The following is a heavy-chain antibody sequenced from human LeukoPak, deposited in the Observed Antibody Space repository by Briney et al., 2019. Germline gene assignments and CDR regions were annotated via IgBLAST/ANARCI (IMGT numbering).Heavy chain of an antibody. D-gene: IGHD2-2*01. J-gene: IGHJ4*02. CDR1: GGSISNNGYY. V-gene: IGHV4-30-2*01. Sequence: SETLSLTCTVSGGSISNNGYYWSWIRHPPGKALEWIGHIYYTGSTYYNPSLKSRVTISVDRSKNQFSLKLSSVTAADTAVYFCVRVRTGTSCYDYWGQGTLVTVSS. CDR3: VRVRTGTSCYDY. CDR2: IYYTGST.